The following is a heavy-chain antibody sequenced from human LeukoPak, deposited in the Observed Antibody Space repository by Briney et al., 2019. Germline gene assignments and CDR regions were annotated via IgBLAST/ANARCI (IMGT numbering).Heavy chain of an antibody. Sequence: SVKVSCKASGGTFSSYAISWLRQAPGQGLEWMGGIIPIFGTANYAQKFQGRVTITADESTSTAYMELSSLRSEDTAVYYCARVYSGRDYDSSGSLDYWGQGTLVTVSS. D-gene: IGHD3-22*01. V-gene: IGHV1-69*13. CDR3: ARVYSGRDYDSSGSLDY. J-gene: IGHJ4*02. CDR2: IIPIFGTA. CDR1: GGTFSSYA.